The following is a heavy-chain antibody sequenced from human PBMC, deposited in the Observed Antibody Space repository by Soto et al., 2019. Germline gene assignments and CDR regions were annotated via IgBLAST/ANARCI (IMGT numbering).Heavy chain of an antibody. V-gene: IGHV4-4*02. CDR3: ARDPHVGHFDF. CDR1: GGSISSSNW. CDR2: IYHCGSN. Sequence: QVQLQAAVPGLVKPSWTLSLTCAVSGGSISSSNWWSLVRQPPGKGLEWIGEIYHCGSNNYNPSFKSRVTISVDKSRNYFSLKLSYVTAADTSVYYCARDPHVGHFDFWGQGTLVTVSS. D-gene: IGHD1-26*01. J-gene: IGHJ4*02.